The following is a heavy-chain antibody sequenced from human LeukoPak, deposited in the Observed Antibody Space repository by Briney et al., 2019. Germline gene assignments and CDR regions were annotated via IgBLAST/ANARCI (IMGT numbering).Heavy chain of an antibody. CDR3: ARENNAFDI. D-gene: IGHD2/OR15-2a*01. Sequence: GGSLRLSCVASGFTFTLSATHWVRHAPDKGLDWVAFISYDGSNNYYAGSVKGRFTISRDKAKNSLYLQMNSLRAEDTAVYYCARENNAFDIWGQGTMVTVSS. CDR1: GFTFTLSA. V-gene: IGHV3-33*05. J-gene: IGHJ3*02. CDR2: ISYDGSNN.